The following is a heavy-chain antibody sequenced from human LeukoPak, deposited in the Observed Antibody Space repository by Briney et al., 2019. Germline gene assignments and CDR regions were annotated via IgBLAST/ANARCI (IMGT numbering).Heavy chain of an antibody. J-gene: IGHJ5*02. Sequence: SETLSLTCTVSGDSIRGSYWSWIRQPPGKGLEWIGYIYYSGSTNYNPSLKSRVTISVDTSKNQFSLKLSSVTAADTAVYYCARLTGYSSESWFDPWGQGTLVTVSS. V-gene: IGHV4-59*01. D-gene: IGHD3-9*01. CDR2: IYYSGST. CDR1: GDSIRGSY. CDR3: ARLTGYSSESWFDP.